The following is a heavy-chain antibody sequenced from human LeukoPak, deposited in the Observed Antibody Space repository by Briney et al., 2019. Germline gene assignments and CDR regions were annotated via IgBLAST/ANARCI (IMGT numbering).Heavy chain of an antibody. V-gene: IGHV4-31*03. D-gene: IGHD1-26*01. CDR3: GRIMLSWREFDC. J-gene: IGHJ4*02. Sequence: PSETLSLTCTVSGGSISNGDHYWSWIRQHPGKGLEWIGRIYYSGSTYYNPSLKSRGIISVETSKNQFSLKLGSVTAADTAVYYCGRIMLSWREFDCWGQGTLVTVSS. CDR2: IYYSGST. CDR1: GGSISNGDHY.